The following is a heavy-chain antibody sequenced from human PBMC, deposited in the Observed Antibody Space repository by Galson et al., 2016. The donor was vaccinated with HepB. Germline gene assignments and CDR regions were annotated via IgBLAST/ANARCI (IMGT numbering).Heavy chain of an antibody. J-gene: IGHJ4*02. CDR3: ARESIGGATGYFDH. CDR2: VHYSGNT. CDR1: GGSAIIGRHY. Sequence: SETLSLTCSVSGGSAIIGRHYWTWIRQPPGKGLEWIGYVHYSGNTKYNPSLKSRVSISVDTSNSQFSLNLTSVSAADTAIYYCARESIGGATGYFDHWGQGALVTVSP. V-gene: IGHV4-61*01. D-gene: IGHD1-26*01.